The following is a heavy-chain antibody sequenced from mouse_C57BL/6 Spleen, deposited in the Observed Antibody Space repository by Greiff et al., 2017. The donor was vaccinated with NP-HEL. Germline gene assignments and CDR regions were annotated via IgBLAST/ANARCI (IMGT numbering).Heavy chain of an antibody. CDR2: IYPGDGDT. V-gene: IGHV1-80*01. CDR1: GYAFSSYW. Sequence: VQLQQSGAELVKPGASVKISCKASGYAFSSYWMNWVKQRPGKGLEWIGQIYPGDGDTNYNGKFKGKATLTADKSPSTAYMQLSSLTSEDSAVYFCARGYYGSSWYFDVWGTGTTVTVSS. D-gene: IGHD1-1*01. CDR3: ARGYYGSSWYFDV. J-gene: IGHJ1*03.